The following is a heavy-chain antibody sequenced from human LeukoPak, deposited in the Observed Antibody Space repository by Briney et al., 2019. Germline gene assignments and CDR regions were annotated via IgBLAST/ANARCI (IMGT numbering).Heavy chain of an antibody. CDR3: AREDYVIYGMDV. D-gene: IGHD4-17*01. CDR2: IWYDGNNR. CDR1: GLTFRTYG. Sequence: PGGSLRLSCGASGLTFRTYGMQWVRQAPGKGREWVALIWYDGNNRYYADSVKGQFTISRDNPKNTRYLQTNSLRVEDTAVYYCAREDYVIYGMDVWGQGTTVTVSS. V-gene: IGHV3-33*01. J-gene: IGHJ6*02.